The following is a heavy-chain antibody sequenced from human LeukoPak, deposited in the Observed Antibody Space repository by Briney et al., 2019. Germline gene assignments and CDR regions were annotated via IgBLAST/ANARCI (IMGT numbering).Heavy chain of an antibody. V-gene: IGHV3-23*01. Sequence: QPGASLRLSCAASGFTFSNYGMSWVRRAPGKGLEWVSGVGTGGVNTYHAESVKGRFTISRDNSKNTLFLQMNSLRAEDTAVYYCAQERGGAWGQGTLVTVSS. CDR1: GFTFSNYG. CDR3: AQERGGA. D-gene: IGHD3-16*01. CDR2: VGTGGVNT. J-gene: IGHJ5*02.